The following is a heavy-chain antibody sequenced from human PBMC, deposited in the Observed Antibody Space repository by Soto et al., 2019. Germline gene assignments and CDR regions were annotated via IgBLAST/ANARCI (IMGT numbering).Heavy chain of an antibody. V-gene: IGHV3-21*01. CDR3: ARDPSDCSSTSCWGYYALDV. D-gene: IGHD2-2*01. CDR1: GFTFSTYS. CDR2: ISSSGTYI. J-gene: IGHJ6*02. Sequence: GGSLRLSCAASGFTFSTYSMNWVRQAPGKGLEWVSSISSSGTYIHYADSLKGRFTISRDNAKNSLYLQMISLRAEDTAVYYCARDPSDCSSTSCWGYYALDVWGQGTTVTVSS.